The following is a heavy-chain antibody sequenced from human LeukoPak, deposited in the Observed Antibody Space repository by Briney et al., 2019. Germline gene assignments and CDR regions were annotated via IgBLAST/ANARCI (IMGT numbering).Heavy chain of an antibody. CDR3: ARDLASSSWYGYFDY. CDR2: INPNSGGT. D-gene: IGHD6-13*01. V-gene: IGHV1-2*02. CDR1: GYTFTGYY. Sequence: ASVKVSCKASGYTFTGYYLHWVRQAPGQGLEWMGWINPNSGGTNYAQKFQGRVTMTRDTSINTAYMELSRLRSDDTAVYYCARDLASSSWYGYFDYWGQGTLVTVSS. J-gene: IGHJ4*02.